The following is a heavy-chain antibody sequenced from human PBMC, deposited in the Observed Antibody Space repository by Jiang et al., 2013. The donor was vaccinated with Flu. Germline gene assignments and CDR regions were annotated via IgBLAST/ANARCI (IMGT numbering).Heavy chain of an antibody. V-gene: IGHV5-10-1*01. J-gene: IGHJ4*02. D-gene: IGHD3-16*01. CDR3: ARQGVGVDY. Sequence: DPSDSYTNYSPSFQGHVTISADKSISTAYLQWSSLKASDTAMYYCARQGVGVDYWGQGTLVTVSS. CDR2: DPSDSYT.